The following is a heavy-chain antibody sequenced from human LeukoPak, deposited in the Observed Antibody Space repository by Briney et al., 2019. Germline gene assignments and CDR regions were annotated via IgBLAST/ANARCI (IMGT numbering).Heavy chain of an antibody. CDR2: IIPIFGTA. Sequence: SVKVSCKASGYTFTSYDINWVRQATGQGLEWMGGIIPIFGTANYAQKFQGRATITADESTSTAYMELSSLRSEDTAVYYCAFATEVEMATISAFDIWGQGTMVTVSS. CDR3: AFATEVEMATISAFDI. J-gene: IGHJ3*02. D-gene: IGHD5-24*01. CDR1: GYTFTSYD. V-gene: IGHV1-69*13.